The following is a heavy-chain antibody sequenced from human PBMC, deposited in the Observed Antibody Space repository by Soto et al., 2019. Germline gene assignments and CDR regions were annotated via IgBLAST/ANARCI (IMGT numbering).Heavy chain of an antibody. V-gene: IGHV1-2*02. Sequence: ASVKVSCKASGYSFTGYSMHWVRQAPGQGLEWMGWINPSNGGTNYAQKFQGGVAMTRDTSISTGYMELSRLRSDDTAVYYCARETRYCTSSSCYPLAWRHFDYWGQGTLVTVSS. CDR1: GYSFTGYS. CDR3: ARETRYCTSSSCYPLAWRHFDY. D-gene: IGHD2-2*01. J-gene: IGHJ4*02. CDR2: INPSNGGT.